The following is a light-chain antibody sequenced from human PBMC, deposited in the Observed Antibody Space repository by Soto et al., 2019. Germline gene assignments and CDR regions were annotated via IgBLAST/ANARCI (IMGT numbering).Light chain of an antibody. CDR1: QSVSSN. CDR3: QQYNNWPRT. CDR2: GAS. V-gene: IGKV3-15*01. Sequence: EIVMTQSPATLSVSPGERATLSCRASQSVSSNLAWYQQKPGQAPRLLIYGASTRATGIQARFSGSGSGTEFNLTISSLQSEDFAVYYCQQYNNWPRTFGQGTKLEIK. J-gene: IGKJ2*01.